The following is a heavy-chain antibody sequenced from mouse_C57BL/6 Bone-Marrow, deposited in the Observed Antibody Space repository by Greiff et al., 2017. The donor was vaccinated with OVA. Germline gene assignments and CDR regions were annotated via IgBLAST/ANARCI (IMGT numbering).Heavy chain of an antibody. CDR1: GFTFSDYY. Sequence: EVMLVESGGGLVQPGGSLKLSCAASGFTFSDYYMYWVRQTPEKRLEWVAYISNGGGSTYYPDTVKGRFTISRDNAKNTLYLQRSRLKSEDTAMYYCARQDYGSRTYFDYWGQGTTLTVSS. J-gene: IGHJ2*01. D-gene: IGHD1-1*01. CDR3: ARQDYGSRTYFDY. V-gene: IGHV5-12*01. CDR2: ISNGGGST.